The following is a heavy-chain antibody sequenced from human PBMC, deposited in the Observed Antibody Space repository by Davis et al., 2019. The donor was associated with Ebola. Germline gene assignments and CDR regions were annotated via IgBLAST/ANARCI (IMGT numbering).Heavy chain of an antibody. Sequence: HSQTLSLTRAISGDSVSSGRWTRIRPSSSRGIEWQGRTYYSSQWYNDYAVSVKSRITINPDTSKNQFSLHLTSVTPEDTALYFCGRGWLRRGLDAWGEGTAVTVSS. D-gene: IGHD2-15*01. J-gene: IGHJ6*04. CDR3: GRGWLRRGLDA. CDR1: GDSVSSGR. CDR2: TYYSSQWYN. V-gene: IGHV6-1*01.